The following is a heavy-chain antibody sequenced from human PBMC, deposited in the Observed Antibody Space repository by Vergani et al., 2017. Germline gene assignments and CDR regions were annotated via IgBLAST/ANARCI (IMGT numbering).Heavy chain of an antibody. J-gene: IGHJ6*02. D-gene: IGHD3-16*02. CDR2: IIPIFGTA. CDR1: GGTFSSYA. CDR3: ARGTFGGVIVLYGMDV. Sequence: QVQLVQSGAEVKKPGSSVKVSCTASGGTFSSYAISWVRQAPGPGLEWMGGIIPIFGTANYAQKFQGRVTITADESTSTAYMELSSLRSEDTAVYYCARGTFGGVIVLYGMDVWGQGTTVTVS. V-gene: IGHV1-69*12.